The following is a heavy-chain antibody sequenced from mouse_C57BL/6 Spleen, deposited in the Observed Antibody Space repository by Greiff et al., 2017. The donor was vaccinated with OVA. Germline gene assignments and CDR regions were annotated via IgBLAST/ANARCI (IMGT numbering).Heavy chain of an antibody. V-gene: IGHV1-52*01. J-gene: IGHJ3*01. CDR1: GYTFTSYW. CDR2: IDPSDSDT. D-gene: IGHD3-3*01. Sequence: VQLQQPGAELVRPGSSVKLSCKASGYTFTSYWMHWVKQRPIQGLEWIGNIDPSDSDTHYNQKFKDKATLTVDKSSSTAYMQLSSLTSEDSAVYYCARGAGGFAYWGQGTLVTVSA. CDR3: ARGAGGFAY.